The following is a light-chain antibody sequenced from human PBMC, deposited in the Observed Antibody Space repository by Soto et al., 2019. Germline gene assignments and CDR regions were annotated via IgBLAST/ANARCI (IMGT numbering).Light chain of an antibody. V-gene: IGLV2-14*01. CDR2: DVS. CDR1: SSDVGGYNY. Sequence: QSVLTQPASVSGSPGQSITISCTGTSSDVGGYNYVSWYQQYPGKAPKLMIFDVSDRPSGVSNRFSGSKSGNTASLPISGLQAEDEADDYCVSYTSRGTVVLGGGPKLTVL. J-gene: IGLJ2*01. CDR3: VSYTSRGTVV.